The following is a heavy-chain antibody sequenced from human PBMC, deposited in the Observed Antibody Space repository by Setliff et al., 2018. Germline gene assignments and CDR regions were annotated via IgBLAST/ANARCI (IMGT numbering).Heavy chain of an antibody. CDR1: GYTFSSYA. CDR3: ARFLKYHEMIKMTNWFDP. Sequence: VASVKVSCKASGYTFSSYAMNWVRQAPGQGLEWMGWINTNTGNPTYAQGFTGRFVFSLDTSVSTAYLQISSLKPEDTAVYYCARFLKYHEMIKMTNWFDPWGQGTLVTVSS. D-gene: IGHD3-16*01. V-gene: IGHV7-4-1*02. J-gene: IGHJ5*02. CDR2: INTNTGNP.